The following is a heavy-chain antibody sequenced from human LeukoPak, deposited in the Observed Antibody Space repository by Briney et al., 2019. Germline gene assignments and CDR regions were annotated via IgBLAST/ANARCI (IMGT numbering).Heavy chain of an antibody. CDR1: GASINNYY. J-gene: IGHJ4*02. D-gene: IGHD2-8*01. V-gene: IGHV4-59*01. CDR3: TRVVNGGHFDY. Sequence: SETLSLTCSVSGASINNYYWTWIRQPPGKGLEWIGYVYHTGASGYHPSLKSRVAISLDTSKNQVSLNLRSVTAADTAVYFCTRVVNGGHFDYWGQGTLVTVSS. CDR2: VYHTGAS.